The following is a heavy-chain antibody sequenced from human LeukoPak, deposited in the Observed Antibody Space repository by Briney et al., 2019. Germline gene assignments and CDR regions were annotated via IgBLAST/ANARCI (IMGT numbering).Heavy chain of an antibody. V-gene: IGHV4-34*01. J-gene: IGHJ3*02. CDR3: ARVRGGFDAFDI. CDR1: GGSFSGYY. CDR2: INHSGGT. D-gene: IGHD2-15*01. Sequence: SETLSLTCAVYGGSFSGYYWSWIRQPPGKGLEWIGEINHSGGTNYTPSLKSRVTISVDTSKNQFFLKLSSVTAADTAVYYCARVRGGFDAFDIWGQGTMVTVSS.